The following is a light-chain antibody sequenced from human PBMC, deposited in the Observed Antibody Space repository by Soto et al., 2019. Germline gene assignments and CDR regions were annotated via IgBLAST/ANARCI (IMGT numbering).Light chain of an antibody. V-gene: IGKV1-39*01. J-gene: IGKJ1*01. Sequence: DIQMTQSPSSLSASVGDRVTITCRTSQSISSYLNWYQQKPGKAPKLLIYAASSLQSGVPSRFSGSGSGTDFTLTMSSQQPEDFATYYCQQSYSTPWTFGQGTNVEIK. CDR3: QQSYSTPWT. CDR2: AAS. CDR1: QSISSY.